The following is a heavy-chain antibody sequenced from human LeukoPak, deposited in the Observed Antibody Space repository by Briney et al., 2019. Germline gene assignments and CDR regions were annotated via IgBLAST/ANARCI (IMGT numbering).Heavy chain of an antibody. Sequence: SETLPLTCAVYGGSFSGYYWSWIRQPPGKGLEWIGEINHSGSTNYNPSLKSRVTISVNTSKNQFSLKLSSVAAADTAVYYCARGPKKIFGVVIQKYYFDYWGQGTLVTVSS. J-gene: IGHJ4*02. CDR3: ARGPKKIFGVVIQKYYFDY. D-gene: IGHD3-3*01. CDR2: INHSGST. V-gene: IGHV4-34*01. CDR1: GGSFSGYY.